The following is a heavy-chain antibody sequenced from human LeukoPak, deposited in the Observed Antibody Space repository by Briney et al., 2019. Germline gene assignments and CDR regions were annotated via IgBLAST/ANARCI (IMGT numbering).Heavy chain of an antibody. CDR2: IYYSGST. CDR3: ARHPSDCSDGSCSENWFDP. Sequence: SETLSLTCTVSGGSISSSSYYWGWIRQPPGKGLEWIGSIYYSGSTYYNPSLKSRVTISVDTSKNQFSLKLSSVTAADTAVYYCARHPSDCSDGSCSENWFDPWGQGTLVTVSS. D-gene: IGHD2-15*01. V-gene: IGHV4-39*01. J-gene: IGHJ5*02. CDR1: GGSISSSSYY.